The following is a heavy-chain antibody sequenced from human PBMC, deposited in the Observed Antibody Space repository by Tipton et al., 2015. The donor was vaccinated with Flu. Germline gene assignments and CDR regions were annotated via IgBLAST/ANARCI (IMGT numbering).Heavy chain of an antibody. CDR3: ARDDSQSQDAFDI. D-gene: IGHD2-21*02. V-gene: IGHV3-48*04. CDR2: ISSSSSSTI. CDR1: GFTFSSYS. Sequence: SLRLSCAASGFTFSSYSMNWVRQAPGKGLEWVSYISSSSSSTIYYADSVKGRFTISRDNAKNSLYLQMNSLRAEDTAVYYCARDDSQSQDAFDIWGQGTMVTVSS. J-gene: IGHJ3*02.